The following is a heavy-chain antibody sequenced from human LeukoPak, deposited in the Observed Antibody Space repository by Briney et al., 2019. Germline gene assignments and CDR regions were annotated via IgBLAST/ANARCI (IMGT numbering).Heavy chain of an antibody. J-gene: IGHJ4*02. CDR3: ATYRQVLLPFES. D-gene: IGHD2-8*02. CDR1: EFTFSSYA. V-gene: IGHV3-48*01. CDR2: ISSSSSTI. Sequence: GGSLRLSCAASEFTFSSYAMHWVRQAPGKGLEWVSYISSSSSTIYYADSVKGRFTISRDNAKNSLYLQMNSLRAEDTAIYYCATYRQVLLPFESWGQGTLVTVSS.